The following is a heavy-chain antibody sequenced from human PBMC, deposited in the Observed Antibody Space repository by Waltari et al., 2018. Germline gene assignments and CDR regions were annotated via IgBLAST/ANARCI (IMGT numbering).Heavy chain of an antibody. Sequence: EVQLVQSGAEVKKPGATVTISCKVSGYTFTDYYMHWVQQAPGNGLEWMGLVDPEDGETIYAEKFQGRVTITADTSTDTAYMELSSLRSEDTAVYYCAGVRGYSSSWYRLGAFDIWGQGTMVTVSS. CDR1: GYTFTDYY. CDR2: VDPEDGET. D-gene: IGHD6-13*01. V-gene: IGHV1-69-2*01. CDR3: AGVRGYSSSWYRLGAFDI. J-gene: IGHJ3*02.